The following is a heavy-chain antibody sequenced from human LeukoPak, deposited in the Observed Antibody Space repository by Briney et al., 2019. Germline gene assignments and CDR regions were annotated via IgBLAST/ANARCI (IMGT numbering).Heavy chain of an antibody. CDR1: GGSISSPSYY. Sequence: SETVSLTCTVSGGSISSPSYYWGWIRQPPGKGLEWIGSINYSGSTYYNPSLKTRVTISVDTSKNQFSLKLSSVTAADTAVYYCARHEQWLGSLDPWGQGTLVTVSS. D-gene: IGHD6-19*01. CDR3: ARHEQWLGSLDP. J-gene: IGHJ5*02. CDR2: INYSGST. V-gene: IGHV4-39*01.